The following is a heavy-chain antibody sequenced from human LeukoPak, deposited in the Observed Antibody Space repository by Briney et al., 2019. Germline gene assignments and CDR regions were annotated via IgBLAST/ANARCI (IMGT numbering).Heavy chain of an antibody. V-gene: IGHV4-34*01. J-gene: IGHJ5*02. D-gene: IGHD2-2*01. CDR1: GGSFSGYY. CDR2: INHSGST. Sequence: PSETLSLTCAVYGGSFSGYYWSWIRQPPGKGLEWIGEINHSGSTNYNPSLKSRVTISGDTSKNQFSLKLSSVTAADTAVYYCARQVPAAANSFWFDPWGQGTLVTVSS. CDR3: ARQVPAAANSFWFDP.